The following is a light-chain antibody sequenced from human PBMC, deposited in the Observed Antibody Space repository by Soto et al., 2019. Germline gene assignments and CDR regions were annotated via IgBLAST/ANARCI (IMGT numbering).Light chain of an antibody. Sequence: QLVLTQPPSASGSPGQSVTISCTGTSSDVGGCKFVSWYQQYPGKAPKLIIYEVSKRPSGVPDRFSGSKSGNTASLTVSGLRAEDEADYYCSSCAGSNNPYVFGTGTKVTVL. J-gene: IGLJ1*01. V-gene: IGLV2-8*01. CDR3: SSCAGSNNPYV. CDR1: SSDVGGCKF. CDR2: EVS.